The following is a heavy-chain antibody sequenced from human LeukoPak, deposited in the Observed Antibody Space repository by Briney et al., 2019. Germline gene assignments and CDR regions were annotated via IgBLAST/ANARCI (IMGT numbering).Heavy chain of an antibody. D-gene: IGHD6-13*01. Sequence: GGSVRLSCAASGFTFSRYWMSWVRQAPGRGLEWVANIKEDGSEKDYVDSVKGRFTISRDGAKNSLHLQMNSLRAEDTAVYYCARAGYSNSCFDYWGQGTLVTVSS. V-gene: IGHV3-7*04. CDR2: IKEDGSEK. CDR1: GFTFSRYW. J-gene: IGHJ4*02. CDR3: ARAGYSNSCFDY.